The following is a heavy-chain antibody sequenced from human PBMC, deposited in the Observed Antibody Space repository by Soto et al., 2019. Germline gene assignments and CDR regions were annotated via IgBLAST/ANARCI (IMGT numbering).Heavy chain of an antibody. Sequence: PSETLSLTCTVSGGSISSYYWSWIRQPPGKGLEWIGHIYYSGSTNYNPSLKSRVTISVDTSKNQFSLKLSSVTAADTAVYYCAREGDAFDIWGQGTMVTVSS. CDR2: IYYSGST. CDR3: AREGDAFDI. CDR1: GGSISSYY. V-gene: IGHV4-59*01. J-gene: IGHJ3*02.